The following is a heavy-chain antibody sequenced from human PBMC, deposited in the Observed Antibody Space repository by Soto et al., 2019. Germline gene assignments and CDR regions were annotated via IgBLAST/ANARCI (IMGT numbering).Heavy chain of an antibody. V-gene: IGHV4-34*02. CDR2: IHPSGDT. Sequence: QVQLQQWGAGLLKPSETLSLTCAVDSGSFSTYYCSWTRQPPGKGLELIGEIHPSGDTDYNPSLSNSALRTRDTSKSQFFLKLRSGHASGTADYVCSRGSDPHQGGRTWGQGTMVTVSP. CDR3: SRGSDPHQGGRT. CDR1: SGSFSTYY. D-gene: IGHD6-25*01. J-gene: IGHJ5*02.